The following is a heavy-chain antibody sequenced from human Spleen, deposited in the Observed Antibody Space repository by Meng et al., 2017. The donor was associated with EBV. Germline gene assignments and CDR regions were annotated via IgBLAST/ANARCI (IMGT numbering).Heavy chain of an antibody. CDR1: RYTFTNYA. V-gene: IGHV7-4-1*02. Sequence: QVQLVQSGSELKKPGASVKVSCKASRYTFTNYAMKWARQAPGQGLEWMGWINTNTGDPTYAQGFTGRFVFSLDTSVSTTYLQINSLQAEDTAVYYCARVLSSWYDIGYWGQGTLVTVSS. D-gene: IGHD3-9*01. CDR2: INTNTGDP. CDR3: ARVLSSWYDIGY. J-gene: IGHJ4*02.